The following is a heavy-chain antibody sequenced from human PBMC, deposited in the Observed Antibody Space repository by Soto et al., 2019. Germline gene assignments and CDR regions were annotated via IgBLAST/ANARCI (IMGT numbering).Heavy chain of an antibody. J-gene: IGHJ4*02. CDR3: ARRWGRTFDY. CDR2: IYYSGST. CDR1: GGSISSYY. Sequence: PSETLSLTCAVYGGSISSYYWSWIRQPPGKGLEWIGYIYYSGSTNYNPSLKSRVTIPVDTSKNQFSLKLSSVTAADTAVYYCARRWGRTFDYWGQGTLVTVSS. V-gene: IGHV4-59*08. D-gene: IGHD7-27*01.